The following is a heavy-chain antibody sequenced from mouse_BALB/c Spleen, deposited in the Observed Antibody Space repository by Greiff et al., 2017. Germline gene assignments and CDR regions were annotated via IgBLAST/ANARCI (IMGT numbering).Heavy chain of an antibody. D-gene: IGHD1-1*01. Sequence: DVQLQESGPGLVKPSQSLSLTCTVTGYSITSDYAWNWIRQFPGNKLEWMGYISYSGSTSYNPSLKSRISITRDTSKNQFFLQLNSVTTEDTATYYCARKDYGSNYAMDYWGQGTSVTVSS. V-gene: IGHV3-2*02. J-gene: IGHJ4*01. CDR2: ISYSGST. CDR1: GYSITSDYA. CDR3: ARKDYGSNYAMDY.